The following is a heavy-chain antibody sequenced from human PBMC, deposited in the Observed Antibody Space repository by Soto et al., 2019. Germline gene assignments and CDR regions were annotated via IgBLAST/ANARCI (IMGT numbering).Heavy chain of an antibody. Sequence: ASVKVSCKASGYTLTSYYMHWVRQATVQGLEWMGWMNPNSGNTGYAQKFQGRVTMTRNTSISTAYMELSSLRPEDTAVYYCARGGWYHTDYYYYYMGLWGQGTTVTVSS. V-gene: IGHV1-8*02. CDR1: GYTLTSYY. CDR3: ARGGWYHTDYYYYYMGL. CDR2: MNPNSGNT. J-gene: IGHJ6*03. D-gene: IGHD2-2*01.